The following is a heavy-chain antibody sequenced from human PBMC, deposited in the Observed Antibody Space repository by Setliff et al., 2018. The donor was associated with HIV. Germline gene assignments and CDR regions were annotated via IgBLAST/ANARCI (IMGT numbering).Heavy chain of an antibody. CDR3: ARHYYGSGSYYNPPPYYYYYMDV. CDR2: IYYTGNT. J-gene: IGHJ6*03. D-gene: IGHD3-10*01. V-gene: IGHV4-39*01. CDR1: GGSISSSSYY. Sequence: LSLTCTVSGGSISSSSYYWGWIRQPPGKGLEWIGNIYYTGNTYYNPSLKGRVTISVDTSKNQFSLKLSSVTAADAAVYYCARHYYGSGSYYNPPPYYYYYMDVWGKGTTVTVSS.